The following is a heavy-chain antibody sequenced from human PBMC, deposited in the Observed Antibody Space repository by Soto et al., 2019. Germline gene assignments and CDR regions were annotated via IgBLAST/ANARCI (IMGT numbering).Heavy chain of an antibody. D-gene: IGHD2-21*02. CDR2: IYNSGSS. J-gene: IGHJ6*02. CDR3: ARVFQTASHYSGFDV. CDR1: GGSISTYY. V-gene: IGHV4-59*01. Sequence: PSETLSLTCTVSGGSISTYYWSWIRQFPGQGLEWIGYIYNSGSSNYNPSLKSQVTISVDTSKNRVYLELTSVTAADTAIYYCARVFQTASHYSGFDVWGQGTTVTVS.